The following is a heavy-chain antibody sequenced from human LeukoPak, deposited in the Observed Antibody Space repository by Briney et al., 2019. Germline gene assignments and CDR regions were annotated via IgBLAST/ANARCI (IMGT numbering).Heavy chain of an antibody. D-gene: IGHD4-11*01. V-gene: IGHV3-23*01. CDR3: AKDSPRISVTGVEYFDH. Sequence: GGSLRLSCAASGFTFSSYAMNWVRQAPGKGLEWVSAMSGSGGSIYYADSVKGRFTISRDNSKNTLYLQMNSLRAEDTAVYYCAKDSPRISVTGVEYFDHWGQGTLVTVPS. CDR1: GFTFSSYA. J-gene: IGHJ1*01. CDR2: MSGSGGSI.